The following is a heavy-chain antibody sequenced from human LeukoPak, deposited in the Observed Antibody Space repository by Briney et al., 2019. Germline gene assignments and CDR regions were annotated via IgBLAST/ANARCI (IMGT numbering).Heavy chain of an antibody. CDR1: GFTFDDYA. CDR2: ISGDGGIT. Sequence: GGSLRLSCAASGFTFDDYAMHWVRQAPGKGLEWVSLISGDGGITYYADSVKGRFTISRDNIKNSLYLQMNSLRTEDTALYYCAKDMPDYYDSSGYFDYWGQGTLVTVSS. D-gene: IGHD3-22*01. J-gene: IGHJ4*02. V-gene: IGHV3-43*02. CDR3: AKDMPDYYDSSGYFDY.